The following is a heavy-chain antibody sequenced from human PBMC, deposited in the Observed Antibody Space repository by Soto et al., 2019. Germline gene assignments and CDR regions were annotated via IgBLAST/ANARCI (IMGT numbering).Heavy chain of an antibody. Sequence: GESLKISCKGSGYSFANYWIGWVRQMPGKGLEWMGIIYPGDSGTRYSPSFQGQVTISADKSINSVYLQWSSLKASDTATYYCARLGFNYDFLSGYYNVHHYYGIDVWGQGTTVTVSS. CDR1: GYSFANYW. V-gene: IGHV5-51*01. CDR3: ARLGFNYDFLSGYYNVHHYYGIDV. D-gene: IGHD3-3*01. CDR2: IYPGDSGT. J-gene: IGHJ6*02.